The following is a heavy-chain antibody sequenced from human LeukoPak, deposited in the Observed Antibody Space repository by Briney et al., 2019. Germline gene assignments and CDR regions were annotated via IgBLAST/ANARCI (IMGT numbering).Heavy chain of an antibody. J-gene: IGHJ4*02. CDR1: GFTFSDYY. CDR2: ISSSSSYT. Sequence: PGGSLRLSCAASGFTFSDYYMSWIRRAPGKGLEWVSYISSSSSYTNYADSVKGRFTISRDNAKNSLYLQMNSLRAEDTAVYYCARVGYGDYVADYWGQGTLVTVSS. D-gene: IGHD4-17*01. CDR3: ARVGYGDYVADY. V-gene: IGHV3-11*06.